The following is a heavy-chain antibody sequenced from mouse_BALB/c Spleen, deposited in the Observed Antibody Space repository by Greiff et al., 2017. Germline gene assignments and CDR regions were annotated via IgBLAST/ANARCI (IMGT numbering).Heavy chain of an antibody. J-gene: IGHJ2*01. CDR1: GFNIKDTY. Sequence: EVQLQQSGAELVKPGASVKLSCTASGFNIKDTYMHWVKQRPEQGLEWIGRIDPANGNTKYDPKFQGKATLTVDKSSSTAYMQLSSLTSEDSAVYYCAKSAYYGNYYFDYWGQGTTLTVSS. CDR3: AKSAYYGNYYFDY. V-gene: IGHV14-3*02. D-gene: IGHD2-10*01. CDR2: IDPANGNT.